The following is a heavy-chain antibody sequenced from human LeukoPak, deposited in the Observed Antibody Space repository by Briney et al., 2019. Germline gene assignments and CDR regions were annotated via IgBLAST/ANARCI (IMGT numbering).Heavy chain of an antibody. D-gene: IGHD3-16*01. CDR3: ARGGGVGAGTAEHFQH. CDR1: GFTFSSYS. J-gene: IGHJ1*01. Sequence: GGSLRLSCAASGFTFSSYSMNWVRQAPGKGLEWVSSITSSSSYIYYADSVKGRFTISRDNAKTSLYLQMNSLRVEDTAVYYCARGGGVGAGTAEHFQHWGQGTLVTVSS. V-gene: IGHV3-21*01. CDR2: ITSSSSYI.